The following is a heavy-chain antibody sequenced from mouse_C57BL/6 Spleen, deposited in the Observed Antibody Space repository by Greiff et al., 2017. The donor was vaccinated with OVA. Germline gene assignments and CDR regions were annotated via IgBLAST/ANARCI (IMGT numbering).Heavy chain of an antibody. CDR2: IYPSDSET. CDR1: GYTFTRSW. V-gene: IGHV1-61*01. D-gene: IGHD3-3*01. J-gene: IGHJ1*03. Sequence: VQLQQPGAELVRPGSSVKLSCKASGYTFTRSWLDWVKQRPGQGLEWIGNIYPSDSETHYNQKFKDKATLTVDKSSSTAYMQLSSLTSEDSAVYYCAGIVGGYVDVWGTGTTVTVSS. CDR3: AGIVGGYVDV.